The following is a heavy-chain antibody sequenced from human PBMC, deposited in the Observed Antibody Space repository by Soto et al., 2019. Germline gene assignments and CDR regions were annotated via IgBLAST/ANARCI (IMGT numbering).Heavy chain of an antibody. D-gene: IGHD2-15*01. J-gene: IGHJ6*02. CDR2: VYYNGGS. Sequence: QVQLQESGPGLVKPSETLSLTCTVSGGSIDGYNCAWIRQPPGKALEWVGYVYYNGGSSYNPSIKTRLTLPRNTPKSQFSLQLRSVTAANTAVYYCARQGIGNLHGLVDVWGRGTTVTVSS. V-gene: IGHV4-59*08. CDR1: GGSIDGYN. CDR3: ARQGIGNLHGLVDV.